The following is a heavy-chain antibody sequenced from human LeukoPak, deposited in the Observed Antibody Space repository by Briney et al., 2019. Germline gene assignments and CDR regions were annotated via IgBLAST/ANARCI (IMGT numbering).Heavy chain of an antibody. J-gene: IGHJ4*02. V-gene: IGHV4-59*12. D-gene: IGHD2-15*01. CDR2: IYYSGGT. CDR3: ARGYCGGGTCYYYFDY. CDR1: DGAISGYC. Sequence: SETLSLTCTVSDGAISGYCWSWIRQPPGKGLEWIGYIYYSGGTNYNPSLQSRVSVSVDTSKNQFSLKLSSVTAADTAVYYCARGYCGGGTCYYYFDYWGQGTLVTVSS.